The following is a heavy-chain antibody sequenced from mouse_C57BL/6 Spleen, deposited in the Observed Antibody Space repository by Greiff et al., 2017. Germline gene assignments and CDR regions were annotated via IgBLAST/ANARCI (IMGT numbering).Heavy chain of an antibody. Sequence: EVQLQESGGGLVKPGGSLKLSCAASGFTFNDYGMHWVRQATEKGLEWVAYLSSGSSTINYADTVKGRFTISRDNAKNTLFLQMTRLRSEDTAMYYCAREDADWGQGTLVTVSA. CDR3: AREDAD. CDR2: LSSGSSTI. CDR1: GFTFNDYG. V-gene: IGHV5-17*01. J-gene: IGHJ3*01.